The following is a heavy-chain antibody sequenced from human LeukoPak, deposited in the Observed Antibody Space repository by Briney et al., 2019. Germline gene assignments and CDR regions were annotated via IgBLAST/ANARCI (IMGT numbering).Heavy chain of an antibody. CDR3: AREGEVGAIFY. Sequence: SETLSLTCTVSGDSLSGYSWSRSRQPAGKGLEWIGRIYTSGSTNYNPSLKSRVTMSVDTSKNQFSLKLSSVTAADTAVYYCAREGEVGAIFYWGKGTLVTVSS. D-gene: IGHD1-26*01. J-gene: IGHJ4*02. CDR1: GDSLSGYS. CDR2: IYTSGST. V-gene: IGHV4-4*07.